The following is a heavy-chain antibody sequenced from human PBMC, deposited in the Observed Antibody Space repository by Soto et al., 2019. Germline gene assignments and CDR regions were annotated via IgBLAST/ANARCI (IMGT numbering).Heavy chain of an antibody. J-gene: IGHJ4*02. CDR1: GGSISSGGYY. D-gene: IGHD6-6*01. Sequence: PSETLSLTCTVSGGSISSGGYYWSWIRQHPVKGLEWIGYIYYSGSTYYNPSLKSRVTISVDTSKNQFSLKLSSVTAADTAVYYCARSSIEPRVFMYPFDSWGQGTLVPVSS. CDR2: IYYSGST. V-gene: IGHV4-31*03. CDR3: ARSSIEPRVFMYPFDS.